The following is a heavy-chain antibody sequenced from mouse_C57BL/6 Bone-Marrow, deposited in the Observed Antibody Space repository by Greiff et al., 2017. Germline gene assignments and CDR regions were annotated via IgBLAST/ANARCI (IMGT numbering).Heavy chain of an antibody. Sequence: VQLQQSGPELVKPGASVKMSCKASGYTFTDYNMHWVKQSPGKSLEWIGYINPNNGGTSYNQKFKGKATLTVNKSSSTAYMELRSLTSEDSAVYYCARSYYYGSSYEAYWGQGTLVTVSA. D-gene: IGHD1-1*01. V-gene: IGHV1-22*01. J-gene: IGHJ3*01. CDR2: INPNNGGT. CDR3: ARSYYYGSSYEAY. CDR1: GYTFTDYN.